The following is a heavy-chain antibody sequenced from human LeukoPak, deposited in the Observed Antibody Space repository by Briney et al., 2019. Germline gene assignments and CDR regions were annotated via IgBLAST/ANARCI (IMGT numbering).Heavy chain of an antibody. CDR2: IKYDGTT. V-gene: IGHV3-15*01. D-gene: IGHD2/OR15-2a*01. Sequence: GGSLRLSCATSGFSFSDAYLSWVRQAPGKGLEWVGRIKYDGTTDYAAPVKGRFTISRDVSKATLYLQMNSLKPEDTAIYYRTTVSHFYLGGQGTLVTVSS. CDR3: TTVSHFYL. J-gene: IGHJ4*02. CDR1: GFSFSDAY.